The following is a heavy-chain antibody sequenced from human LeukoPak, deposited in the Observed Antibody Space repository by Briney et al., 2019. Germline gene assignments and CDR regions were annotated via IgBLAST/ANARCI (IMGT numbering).Heavy chain of an antibody. CDR3: ARAPTWIQLWLPY. Sequence: GGSLRLSCAASGFTFSNYWMHWVRQAPGKGLVWVSRINTDGSRITYADSVKGRFTISRDNAKNSLYLQMNSLRAEDTAVYYCARAPTWIQLWLPYWGQGTLVTVSS. J-gene: IGHJ4*02. CDR2: INTDGSRI. CDR1: GFTFSNYW. D-gene: IGHD5-18*01. V-gene: IGHV3-74*01.